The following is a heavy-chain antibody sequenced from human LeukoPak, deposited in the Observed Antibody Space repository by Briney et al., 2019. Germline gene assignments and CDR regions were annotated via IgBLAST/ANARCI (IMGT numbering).Heavy chain of an antibody. V-gene: IGHV7-4-1*02. CDR1: GYTFTSYA. CDR2: INTNTGNP. Sequence: EASVKVACKASGYTFTSYAMNWVRQAPGQGLEWMGWINTNTGNPTYAQGFTGRFVFSLDTSVSTAYLQISSLKAEDTAVYYCAPSSSTAFDPWGQGTLVTVSS. CDR3: APSSSTAFDP. J-gene: IGHJ5*02. D-gene: IGHD6-13*01.